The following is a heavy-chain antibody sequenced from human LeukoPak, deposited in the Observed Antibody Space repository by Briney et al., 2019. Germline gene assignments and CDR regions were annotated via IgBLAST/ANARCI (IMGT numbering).Heavy chain of an antibody. J-gene: IGHJ4*02. Sequence: SETLSLACTVSGGSISSYYWSWIRQPAGKGLEWIGRIYTSGSTNYNPSLKSRVTMSVDTSKNQFSLKLSSVTAADTAVYYCAREGQSPLGDSGHFDYWGQGTLVTVSS. CDR2: IYTSGST. CDR3: AREGQSPLGDSGHFDY. V-gene: IGHV4-4*07. D-gene: IGHD4-17*01. CDR1: GGSISSYY.